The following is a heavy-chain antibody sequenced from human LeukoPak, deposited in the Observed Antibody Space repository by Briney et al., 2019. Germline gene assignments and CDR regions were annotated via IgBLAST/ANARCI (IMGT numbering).Heavy chain of an antibody. CDR2: ISGSGANT. CDR3: ARSYTTSSVYYFHH. V-gene: IGHV3-23*01. CDR1: GFTFSSYA. J-gene: IGHJ1*01. D-gene: IGHD6-6*01. Sequence: PGGSLRLSCAVSGFTFSSYALSWVRQAPGKGLEWVSVISGSGANTYYADSVKGRFTVSRDNSKNTLYLQMNSLRAEDAAEYFCARSYTTSSVYYFHHWGQGTLVTVSS.